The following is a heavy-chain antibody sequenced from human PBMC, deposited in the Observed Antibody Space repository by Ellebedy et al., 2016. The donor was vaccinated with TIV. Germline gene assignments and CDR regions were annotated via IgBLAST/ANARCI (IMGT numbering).Heavy chain of an antibody. CDR3: AREDYDVLTGYSYGLDV. Sequence: SETLSLTCSVSGGSINNYFWNWIRQPPGKGLEWIGYFYYSGTTNYNPSLKSRVTISLDTSKNPFSLHLNSVTAADTAVYYCAREDYDVLTGYSYGLDVWGQGTTVTVSS. J-gene: IGHJ6*02. V-gene: IGHV4-59*01. CDR2: FYYSGTT. CDR1: GGSINNYF. D-gene: IGHD3-9*01.